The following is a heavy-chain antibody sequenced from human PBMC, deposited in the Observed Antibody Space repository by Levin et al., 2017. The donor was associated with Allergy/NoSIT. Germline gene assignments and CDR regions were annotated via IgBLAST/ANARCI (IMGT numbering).Heavy chain of an antibody. CDR2: ISWNSGSI. D-gene: IGHD1-14*01. CDR1: GFTFDDYA. CDR3: AKIREPRVGYNYYGMDV. Sequence: GGSLRLSCAASGFTFDDYAMHWVRQAPGKGLEWVSGISWNSGSIGYADSVKGRFTISRDNAKNSLYLQMNSLRAEDTALYYCAKIREPRVGYNYYGMDVWGQGTTVTVSS. J-gene: IGHJ6*02. V-gene: IGHV3-9*01.